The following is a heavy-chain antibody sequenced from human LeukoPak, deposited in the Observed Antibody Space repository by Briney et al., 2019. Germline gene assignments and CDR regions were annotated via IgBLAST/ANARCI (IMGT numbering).Heavy chain of an antibody. V-gene: IGHV3-23*01. Sequence: PGGSLRLSCAASGFTFSSYGMSWVRQAPGKGLEWVSRISSTGGTTYYADSVKGRFTISRDNSKNTLYLQMNSLRAEDTAIYYCAKNGDRGAYCTGGTCYPYFYYYMDVWGKGTTVTI. D-gene: IGHD2-15*01. J-gene: IGHJ6*03. CDR2: ISSTGGTT. CDR3: AKNGDRGAYCTGGTCYPYFYYYMDV. CDR1: GFTFSSYG.